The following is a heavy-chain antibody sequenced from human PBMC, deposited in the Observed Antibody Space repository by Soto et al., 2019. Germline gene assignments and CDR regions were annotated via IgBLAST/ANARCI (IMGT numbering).Heavy chain of an antibody. V-gene: IGHV4-4*07. CDR3: ARGQRFSDWFDP. J-gene: IGHJ5*02. CDR2: IYSSGST. CDR1: GGAISTYY. Sequence: QVHLQESGPGLVKPSETLSLTCTVSGGAISTYYWTWIRQPAGKGLEWIGRIYSSGSTKYNPSLQRRVTMSLATSNNQFSLRLTSVTAADTAVYYCARGQRFSDWFDPWGQGTLVTVSS. D-gene: IGHD3-3*01.